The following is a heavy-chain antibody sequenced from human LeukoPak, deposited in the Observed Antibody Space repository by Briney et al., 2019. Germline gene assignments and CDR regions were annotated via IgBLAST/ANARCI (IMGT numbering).Heavy chain of an antibody. J-gene: IGHJ3*02. Sequence: GGSLRLSCAASGFTFSGSAMHWVRQASGKGPEWVGRIRSKAKGYATVYAASVTGRFTISRDDSKNTAYLQMNSLKSEDTAVYYCTRLESTLAGTFDIWGQGTLVTVSS. D-gene: IGHD6-19*01. CDR1: GFTFSGSA. V-gene: IGHV3-73*01. CDR3: TRLESTLAGTFDI. CDR2: IRSKAKGYAT.